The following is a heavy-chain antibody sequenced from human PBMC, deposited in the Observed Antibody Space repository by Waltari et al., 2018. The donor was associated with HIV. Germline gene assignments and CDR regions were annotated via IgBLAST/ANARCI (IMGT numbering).Heavy chain of an antibody. CDR2: IYPNSGDT. V-gene: IGHV1-2*02. CDR3: ARQMTFYDALDI. CDR1: GYTFNDYY. J-gene: IGHJ3*02. Sequence: HVQLLHSGAEGRQPAASVTLSCKTSGYTFNDYYIHWVRQAPGQGPEWMGWIYPNSGDTHFAEKFQGRVTLTRDTSIRTAYVEVSNLRSDDTAVYYCARQMTFYDALDIWGQGTMVSVSS.